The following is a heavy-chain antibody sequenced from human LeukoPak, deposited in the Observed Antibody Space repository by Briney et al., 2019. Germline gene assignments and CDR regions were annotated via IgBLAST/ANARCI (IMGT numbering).Heavy chain of an antibody. CDR1: GDSINSSDYY. CDR2: IYYSGST. CDR3: ARHGNWDPFDY. V-gene: IGHV4-39*01. D-gene: IGHD7-27*01. J-gene: IGHJ4*02. Sequence: NTSETLSLTCTVSGDSINSSDYYWTWIRQPPGEGLEWIGTIYYSGSTYYKSSLKSRLTISVDSSKNQFSLKMISVTAADTGVYYCARHGNWDPFDYWGQGALVTVSS.